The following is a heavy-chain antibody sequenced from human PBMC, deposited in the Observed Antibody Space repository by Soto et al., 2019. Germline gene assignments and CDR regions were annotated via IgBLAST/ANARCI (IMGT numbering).Heavy chain of an antibody. J-gene: IGHJ6*03. Sequence: PSETLSLTCAVYGGSFSGYYWSWIRQPPGKGLEWIGEINHSGSTNYNPSLKSRVTISVDTSKNQFSLKLSSVTAADTAVYYCARGVTGGRIAARPYYYYYMDVWGKGTTVTVSS. CDR3: ARGVTGGRIAARPYYYYYMDV. V-gene: IGHV4-34*01. CDR2: INHSGST. CDR1: GGSFSGYY. D-gene: IGHD6-6*01.